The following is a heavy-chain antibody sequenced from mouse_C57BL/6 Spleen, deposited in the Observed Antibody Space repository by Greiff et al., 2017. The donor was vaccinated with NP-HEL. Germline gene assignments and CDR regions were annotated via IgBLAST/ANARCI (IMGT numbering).Heavy chain of an antibody. CDR3: AREGYGNHRGWYFDV. CDR1: GYTFTDYN. Sequence: EVQLQQSGPELVKPGASVKMSCKASGYTFTDYNMHWVKQSHGKSLEWIGYINPNNGGTSYNQKFKGKATLTVNKSSSTAYMELRSLTSEDSAVYYCAREGYGNHRGWYFDVWGTGTTVTVSS. J-gene: IGHJ1*03. V-gene: IGHV1-22*01. D-gene: IGHD2-10*02. CDR2: INPNNGGT.